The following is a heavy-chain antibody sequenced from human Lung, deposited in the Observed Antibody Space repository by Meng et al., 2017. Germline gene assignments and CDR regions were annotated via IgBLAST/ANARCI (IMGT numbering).Heavy chain of an antibody. J-gene: IGHJ4*02. CDR2: IYHSGST. CDR1: GGSISSDNW. CDR3: TKNDFYCLGY. Sequence: QVQLQESGPGLVKPSGTLSLTGAVSGGSISSDNWWSWVRQPPGKGLEWIGEIYHSGSTNYNPSLKSRITISVDKPKNQFSLTLSSVTAADTAVYYCTKNDFYCLGYWGQGTLVTVSS. D-gene: IGHD2-21*01. V-gene: IGHV4-4*02.